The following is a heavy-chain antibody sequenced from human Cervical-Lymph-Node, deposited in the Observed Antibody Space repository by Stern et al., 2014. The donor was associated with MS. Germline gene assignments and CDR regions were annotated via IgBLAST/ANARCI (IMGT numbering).Heavy chain of an antibody. CDR3: ARGITIFGEGK. J-gene: IGHJ4*02. CDR2: ISTFSRTI. CDR1: GFTFSSYN. V-gene: IGHV3-48*01. D-gene: IGHD3-3*01. Sequence: EVQLVESGGDLVQPGGSLRLSCEASGFTFSSYNMNWVRQAPGKGLEWISFISTFSRTIYYADSVRGRFTISRDNANNSLYLQMNSLRVEDTAVYYCARGITIFGEGKWGQGTLVTVSS.